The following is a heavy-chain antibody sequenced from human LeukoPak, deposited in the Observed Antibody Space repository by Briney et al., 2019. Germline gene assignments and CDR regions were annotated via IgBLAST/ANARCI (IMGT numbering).Heavy chain of an antibody. V-gene: IGHV4-34*01. D-gene: IGHD2-2*01. Sequence: SETLSLTCAVYGGSFSGYYWSWIRQPPGKGLEWIGEINHSGSTNYNPSLKSRVTISVDTSKNQFSLKLSSVTAADTAVYYCAREVPCSSTSCPLDYWGQGTLVTVSS. CDR2: INHSGST. CDR1: GGSFSGYY. J-gene: IGHJ4*02. CDR3: AREVPCSSTSCPLDY.